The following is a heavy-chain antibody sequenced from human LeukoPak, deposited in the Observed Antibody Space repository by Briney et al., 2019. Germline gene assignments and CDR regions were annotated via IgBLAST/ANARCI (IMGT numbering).Heavy chain of an antibody. J-gene: IGHJ4*02. V-gene: IGHV4/OR15-8*01. D-gene: IGHD3-16*02. CDR2: IHHDGRI. Sequence: RASETLSLTCDVSGGSIDSTNWWNWVRQPPGKGLEWIGEIHHDGRINYNPSLKSRVTLSVDKSKNQFSLRLNSVTAADTAMYYCARSHDHLWGNYPDYWGQGTPVTVS. CDR3: ARSHDHLWGNYPDY. CDR1: GGSIDSTNW.